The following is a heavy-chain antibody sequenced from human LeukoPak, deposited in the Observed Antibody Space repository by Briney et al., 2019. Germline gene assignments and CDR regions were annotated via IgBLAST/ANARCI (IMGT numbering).Heavy chain of an antibody. CDR2: IHPNSGAT. CDR3: ASSTAPGYGLGV. V-gene: IGHV1-2*02. Sequence: ASVKVSCKASGYRFTGYYIHWVRQAPGQGFEWMGWIHPNSGATGYAQNFQGRVTMTRDTSISTAYMDLSRLRSDDTAVYYCASSTAPGYGLGVWGQGTPVTVSS. CDR1: GYRFTGYY. J-gene: IGHJ6*02. D-gene: IGHD2-2*01.